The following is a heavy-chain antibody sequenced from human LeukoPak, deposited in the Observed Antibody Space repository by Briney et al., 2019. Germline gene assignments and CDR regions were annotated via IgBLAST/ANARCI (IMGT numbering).Heavy chain of an antibody. V-gene: IGHV3-7*01. D-gene: IGHD2-2*01. CDR3: ARDIVVVPAGFDY. CDR2: IKQDGSEK. J-gene: IGHJ4*02. CDR1: GFTFSSYW. Sequence: GGSLRLSCAASGFTFSSYWMSWVRQAPGKGLEWVANIKQDGSEKYYVDSVKGRFTISRDNAKNSLYLQMNSLRAEDTAVYYCARDIVVVPAGFDYWGQGTLVIVSS.